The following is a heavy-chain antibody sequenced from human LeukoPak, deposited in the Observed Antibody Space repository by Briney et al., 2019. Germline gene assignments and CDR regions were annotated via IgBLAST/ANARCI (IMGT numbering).Heavy chain of an antibody. J-gene: IGHJ4*02. CDR3: ARHVGATSYYFDY. V-gene: IGHV3-53*01. D-gene: IGHD1-26*01. CDR1: GFTVSSNY. CDR2: IYSGGST. Sequence: PGGSLRLSCAASGFTVSSNYMSWVRQAPGKGLEWVSVIYSGGSTYYADSVKGRFTISRDNSKNTLYLQMNSLRAEDTAVYYCARHVGATSYYFDYWGQGTLVTVSS.